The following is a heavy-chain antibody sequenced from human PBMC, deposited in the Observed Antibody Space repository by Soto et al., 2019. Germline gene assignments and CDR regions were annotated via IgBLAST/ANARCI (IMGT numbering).Heavy chain of an antibody. V-gene: IGHV5-51*01. CDR1: GYSFTTYW. CDR3: VRESDDSSGYLS. Sequence: GESLKISCKASGYSFTTYWIGWVRQMPGKGLEWMGIIYPGDSDTKYSPSLQGQVSISADTSISTAYLQWTSLKASDTAMYYCVRESDDSSGYLSWGQGTLVTVSS. D-gene: IGHD3-22*01. J-gene: IGHJ5*02. CDR2: IYPGDSDT.